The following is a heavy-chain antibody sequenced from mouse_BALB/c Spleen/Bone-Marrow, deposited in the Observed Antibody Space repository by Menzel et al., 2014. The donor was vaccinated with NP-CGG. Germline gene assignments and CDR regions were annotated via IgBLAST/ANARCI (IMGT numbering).Heavy chain of an antibody. CDR1: EFTFNTYA. V-gene: IGHV10-1*02. J-gene: IGHJ1*01. CDR3: VTSTYFDV. D-gene: IGHD6-1*01. Sequence: EVQVVESGGGLVQPKVSLKLSCAASEFTFNTYAMNWVRQAPGKGLEWVARIRSKSNNYATYYADSVKDRFTISRDDSQSLLYLQMNNLKTEDTAMYYCVTSTYFDVWGAGTTVTVSS. CDR2: IRSKSNNYAT.